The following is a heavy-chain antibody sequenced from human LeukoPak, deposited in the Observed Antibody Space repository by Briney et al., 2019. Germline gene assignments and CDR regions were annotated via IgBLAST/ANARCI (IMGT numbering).Heavy chain of an antibody. V-gene: IGHV3-23*01. CDR1: GFTFSSYA. J-gene: IGHJ4*02. D-gene: IGHD4-17*01. Sequence: GGSLRLSCAASGFTFSSYAMSWVRQAPGKGLEGVSAISGSGGSTYYADSVKGRFTISRDNSKNTLYLQMNSLRAEDTAVYYCAKDLGDYGDYSFRDYWGQGNLVTVSS. CDR2: ISGSGGST. CDR3: AKDLGDYGDYSFRDY.